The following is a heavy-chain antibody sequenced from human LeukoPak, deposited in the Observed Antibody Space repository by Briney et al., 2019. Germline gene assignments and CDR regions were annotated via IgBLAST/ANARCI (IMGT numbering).Heavy chain of an antibody. V-gene: IGHV4-59*11. CDR2: IYYSGST. CDR1: GGSISSHD. J-gene: IGHJ4*02. CDR3: ASGSLFQPTDY. Sequence: SGTLSLTCTVSGGSISSHDWSWIRQPPGKGLDWIGYIYYSGSTNYNPSLNSRVTISVDTSKPQFSLKLSSVTAEDTAVYYCASGSLFQPTDYWGQGTLVTVSS. D-gene: IGHD1-14*01.